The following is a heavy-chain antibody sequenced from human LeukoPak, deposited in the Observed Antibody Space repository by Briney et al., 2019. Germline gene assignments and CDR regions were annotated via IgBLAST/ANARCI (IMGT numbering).Heavy chain of an antibody. CDR3: ARDTTVTIFDY. J-gene: IGHJ4*02. Sequence: PSETLSLTCAVYGGSFSGYYWSWIRQPPGKGLEWIGEINHSGSTNYNPSLKSRVTISVDTSKNQFSLKLSSVTAADTAVYYCARDTTVTIFDYWGQGTLSPSPQ. V-gene: IGHV4-34*01. D-gene: IGHD4-17*01. CDR1: GGSFSGYY. CDR2: INHSGST.